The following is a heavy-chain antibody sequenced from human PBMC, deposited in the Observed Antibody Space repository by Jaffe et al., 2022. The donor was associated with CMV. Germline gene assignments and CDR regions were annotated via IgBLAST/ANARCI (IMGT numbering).Heavy chain of an antibody. J-gene: IGHJ4*01. D-gene: IGHD2-2*01. V-gene: IGHV3-23*04. CDR2: ISGSGGGT. CDR3: AKIEGMDRSSNSDF. Sequence: EVQLVESGGGLVQPGGSLRLSCATSGFTFSSHAMNWVRQAPGKGLEWVSGISGSGGGTYYADSVKGRFTIFRDNSKNTLHLQMNSLRAEDTAIYYCAKIEGMDRSSNSDFWGHGTLVTVSS. CDR1: GFTFSSHA.